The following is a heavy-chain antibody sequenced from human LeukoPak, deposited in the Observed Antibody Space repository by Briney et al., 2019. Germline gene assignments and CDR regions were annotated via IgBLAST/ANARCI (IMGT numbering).Heavy chain of an antibody. CDR2: IIPIFGIA. D-gene: IGHD2-15*01. CDR3: AHYCSGGSCPDGDDAFDI. V-gene: IGHV1-69*17. J-gene: IGHJ3*02. CDR1: GGTFSSYA. Sequence: SVKVSCKASGGTFSSYAISWVRQAPGQGLEWLGGIIPIFGIANYAQKFQGRVTITADKSTSTAYMELSSLRSEDTAVYYCAHYCSGGSCPDGDDAFDIWGQGTMVTVSS.